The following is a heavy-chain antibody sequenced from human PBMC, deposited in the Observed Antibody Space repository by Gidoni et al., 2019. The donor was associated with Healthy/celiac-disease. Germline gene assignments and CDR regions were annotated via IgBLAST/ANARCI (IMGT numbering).Heavy chain of an antibody. Sequence: QVQLVESGGGVVQPGRSLRLSCAASGFTFSSYGMHWVRQAPGKGLEWVAVIWYDGSNKYYADSVKGRFTISRDNSKNTLYLQMNSLRAEDTAVYYCARARGGSGSYYQVYYYYMDVWGKGTTVTVSS. CDR2: IWYDGSNK. D-gene: IGHD3-10*01. V-gene: IGHV3-33*01. J-gene: IGHJ6*03. CDR3: ARARGGSGSYYQVYYYYMDV. CDR1: GFTFSSYG.